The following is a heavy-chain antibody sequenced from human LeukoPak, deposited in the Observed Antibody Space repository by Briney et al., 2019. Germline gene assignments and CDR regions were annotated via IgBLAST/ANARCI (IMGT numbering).Heavy chain of an antibody. CDR1: GFTFTDYS. J-gene: IGHJ4*02. CDR2: ISSSSTYI. V-gene: IGHV3-21*04. CDR3: ARGGLGTSVLKGYYFDY. Sequence: GGSLRLSCAASGFTFTDYSINWVRQAPGKGLEWVSSISSSSTYIYYADSVKGRFTISRDNAKNSLYLRMNSLRAEDTAVYYCARGGLGTSVLKGYYFDYWGQGALVTVSS. D-gene: IGHD2-2*01.